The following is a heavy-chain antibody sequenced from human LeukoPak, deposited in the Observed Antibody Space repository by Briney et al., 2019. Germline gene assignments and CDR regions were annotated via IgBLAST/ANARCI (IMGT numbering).Heavy chain of an antibody. CDR3: ASKWVTYYYNSSAYHYPTDVFDI. CDR1: GGTFSSYA. J-gene: IGHJ3*02. D-gene: IGHD3-22*01. Sequence: ASVKVSCKASGGTFSSYAISWVRQAPGQGLEWMGIINPSGGTTSYAQKFQGRVTMTRDTSISTAYMELSRLRFNDTAVYYCASKWVTYYYNSSAYHYPTDVFDIWGQGTMVTVSS. V-gene: IGHV1-46*01. CDR2: INPSGGTT.